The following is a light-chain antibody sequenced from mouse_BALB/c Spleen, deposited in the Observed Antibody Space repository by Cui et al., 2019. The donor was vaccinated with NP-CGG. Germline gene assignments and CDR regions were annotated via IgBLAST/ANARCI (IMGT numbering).Light chain of an antibody. CDR1: TGAVTTSNY. J-gene: IGLJ1*01. CDR3: ALWYSNHWV. Sequence: QAVVTQESALTTSPAETVTLTCRSSTGAVTTSNYANWVQEKPDHLFTVLIGGTNNRAPGVPARFSGSLIGDKAALTITGAQTEDEAIYFCALWYSNHWVFGGGTKLTVL. V-gene: IGLV1*01. CDR2: GTN.